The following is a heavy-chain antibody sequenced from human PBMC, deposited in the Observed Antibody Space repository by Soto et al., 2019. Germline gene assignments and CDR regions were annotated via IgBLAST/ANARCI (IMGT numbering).Heavy chain of an antibody. CDR2: IIPIFGTA. Sequence: QVQLVQSGAEVKKPGSSVKVSCKASGGTFSSYAISWVRQAPGQGLEWMGGIIPIFGTANYAQKFQGRVTITADESTSTAYMELGSLRSEDTAVYYCARITFGALAVAGSDYWGQGTLVTVSS. V-gene: IGHV1-69*01. CDR1: GGTFSSYA. J-gene: IGHJ4*02. CDR3: ARITFGALAVAGSDY. D-gene: IGHD6-19*01.